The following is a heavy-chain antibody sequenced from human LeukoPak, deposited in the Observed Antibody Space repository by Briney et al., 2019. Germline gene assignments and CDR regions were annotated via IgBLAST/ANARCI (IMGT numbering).Heavy chain of an antibody. J-gene: IGHJ6*03. Sequence: PSETLSLTCTVSGYSISSGYYWGWIRQPAGKGLEWIGRIYTSGSTNYNPSLKSRVTMSVDTSKNQFSLKLSSVTAADTAVYYCARQVPAASSWYYYYYMDVWGKGTTVTVSS. V-gene: IGHV4-4*07. CDR2: IYTSGST. D-gene: IGHD2-2*01. CDR1: GYSISSGYY. CDR3: ARQVPAASSWYYYYYMDV.